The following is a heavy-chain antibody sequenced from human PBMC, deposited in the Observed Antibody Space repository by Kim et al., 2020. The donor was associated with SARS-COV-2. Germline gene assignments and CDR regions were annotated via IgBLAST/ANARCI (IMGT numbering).Heavy chain of an antibody. CDR1: GGSISSSSYY. V-gene: IGHV4-39*01. D-gene: IGHD3-22*01. CDR2: IYYSGST. J-gene: IGHJ4*02. Sequence: SETLSLTCTVSGGSISSSSYYWGWIRQPPGKGLEWIGSIYYSGSTYYNGSLKSRVTISVDTSKNQFSLKLSSVTAADTAVYYCARQVREYYYDSSGYYPDYWGQGTLVTVSS. CDR3: ARQVREYYYDSSGYYPDY.